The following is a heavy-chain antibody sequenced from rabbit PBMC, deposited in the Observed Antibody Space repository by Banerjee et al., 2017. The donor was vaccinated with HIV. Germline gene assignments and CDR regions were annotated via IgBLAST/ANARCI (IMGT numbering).Heavy chain of an antibody. Sequence: QSLEESGGDLVKPGASLTLTCTASGFSFSNKYVMCWVRQAPGKGLEWIACIDAGSTGNTYYVSWAKGRFTISKTSSTTVTLQMTSLTATDTATYFCARDLAGVIGWNFKLWGPGTLVTVS. D-gene: IGHD4-1*01. CDR3: ARDLAGVIGWNFKL. V-gene: IGHV1S40*01. J-gene: IGHJ4*01. CDR1: GFSFSNKYV. CDR2: IDAGSTGNT.